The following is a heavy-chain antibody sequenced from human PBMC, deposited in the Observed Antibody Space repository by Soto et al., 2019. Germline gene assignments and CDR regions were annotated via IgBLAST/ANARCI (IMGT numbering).Heavy chain of an antibody. CDR1: GGTFSSYA. CDR2: IIPIFGTA. CDR3: ARVIRAVSGYGSSAAFDY. Sequence: SVKVSCKASGGTFSSYAISWVRQAPGQGLEWMGGIIPIFGTANYAQKFQGRVTITADESTSTAYKELSSLRSEDTAVYYCARVIRAVSGYGSSAAFDYWGQGTLVTVSS. D-gene: IGHD6-13*01. V-gene: IGHV1-69*13. J-gene: IGHJ4*01.